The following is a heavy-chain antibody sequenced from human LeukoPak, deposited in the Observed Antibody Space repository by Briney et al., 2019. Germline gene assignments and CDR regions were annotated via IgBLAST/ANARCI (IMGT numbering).Heavy chain of an antibody. Sequence: PGGSLRLSCAASGFTFSTYWMHWVRQAPGKGQVWVSRINIDGSSTAYADSVKGRFTISRDNAKNTLHLQMNNLRAEDTAVYYCARETDTSGSLHFDYWGQGTLVTVSS. D-gene: IGHD3-10*01. CDR3: ARETDTSGSLHFDY. CDR1: GFTFSTYW. V-gene: IGHV3-74*01. J-gene: IGHJ4*02. CDR2: INIDGSST.